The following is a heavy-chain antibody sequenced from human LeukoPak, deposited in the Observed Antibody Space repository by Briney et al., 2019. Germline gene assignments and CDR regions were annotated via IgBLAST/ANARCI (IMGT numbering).Heavy chain of an antibody. J-gene: IGHJ6*02. CDR3: AKVYSVSIYYYYGMDV. D-gene: IGHD4-11*01. Sequence: QPGGSLRLSCVASGLSFSDHGMHWVRQAPGKGLEWVAVISYDGSNKYYADSMKGRLIISRDNSKNTLYLQMNSLRAEDTAVYYCAKVYSVSIYYYYGMDVWGQGTTVTVSS. CDR1: GLSFSDHG. CDR2: ISYDGSNK. V-gene: IGHV3-30*18.